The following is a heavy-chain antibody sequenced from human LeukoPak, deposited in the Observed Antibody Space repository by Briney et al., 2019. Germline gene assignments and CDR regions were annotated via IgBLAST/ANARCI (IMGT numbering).Heavy chain of an antibody. D-gene: IGHD6-19*01. CDR2: ISAYNGNT. CDR3: ARYTSGRLNPGFYHYYMGV. V-gene: IGHV1-18*01. Sequence: ASVKVSCKASGYTFSTYGISWVRQAPGQGLEWMGWISAYNGNTNYAQKLQGRVTVTTDTSTSTAYMELRSLRSDDTAVYYCARYTSGRLNPGFYHYYMGVWGKGTTVTVSS. J-gene: IGHJ6*03. CDR1: GYTFSTYG.